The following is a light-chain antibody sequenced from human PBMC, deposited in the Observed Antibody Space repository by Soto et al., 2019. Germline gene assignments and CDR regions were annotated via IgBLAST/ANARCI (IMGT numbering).Light chain of an antibody. CDR3: QQYATSIT. CDR2: DAS. V-gene: IGKV3-20*01. J-gene: IGKJ4*01. CDR1: QSVSSNY. Sequence: EIVLTQSPGTLSLSPGERATLSCRASQSVSSNYLAWYQQKPGQAPRLLMYDASSRATGIPDRFSGSGSGTDFTLTINRLQPEDFAVYYCQQYATSITFGGGTKVESK.